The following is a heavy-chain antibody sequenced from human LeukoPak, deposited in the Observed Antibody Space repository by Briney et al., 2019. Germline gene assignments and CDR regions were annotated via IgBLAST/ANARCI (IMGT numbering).Heavy chain of an antibody. J-gene: IGHJ4*02. CDR1: GFTFSTYA. D-gene: IGHD4-17*01. V-gene: IGHV3-23*01. Sequence: GGSLRLSCAASGFTFSTYAMSWVRQAPGKALEWVSAITGSGSTTYYADSMKGRFTISRDNSRNTLYLQMNSLRAEDTAVYYCARRHDYGLNYFDYWGQGTLVTVSS. CDR3: ARRHDYGLNYFDY. CDR2: ITGSGSTT.